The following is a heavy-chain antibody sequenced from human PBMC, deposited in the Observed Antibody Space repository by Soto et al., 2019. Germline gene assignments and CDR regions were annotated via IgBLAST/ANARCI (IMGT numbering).Heavy chain of an antibody. D-gene: IGHD6-19*01. Sequence: GESLKISCKGSGYSFTSYWIGWVRQMPGKGLEWMGIIYPGDSDTRYSPSFQGQVTISADKSISTAYLQWSSLKASDTAMYYCAILWISCGWYPTYYYYYGMDVWGQGTTVTVSS. J-gene: IGHJ6*02. CDR3: AILWISCGWYPTYYYYYGMDV. CDR1: GYSFTSYW. V-gene: IGHV5-51*01. CDR2: IYPGDSDT.